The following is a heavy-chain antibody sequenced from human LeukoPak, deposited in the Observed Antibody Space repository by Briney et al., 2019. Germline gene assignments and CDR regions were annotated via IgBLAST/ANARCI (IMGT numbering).Heavy chain of an antibody. J-gene: IGHJ4*02. CDR2: IYPGDSDI. Sequence: GESLKISCKGSGYNFTNYWIGWVRQMPGKGLEWMGIIYPGDSDIRYSPSLEGHVTISADKSIKTAYLQWSSVRASDTAVYYCARFSYTSSPSFDHWGRGTLVTVSS. D-gene: IGHD2-2*01. CDR1: GYNFTNYW. CDR3: ARFSYTSSPSFDH. V-gene: IGHV5-51*01.